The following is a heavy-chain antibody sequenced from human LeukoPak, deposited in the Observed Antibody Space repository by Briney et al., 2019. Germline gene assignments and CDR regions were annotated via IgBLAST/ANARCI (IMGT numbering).Heavy chain of an antibody. V-gene: IGHV3-23*01. D-gene: IGHD5-18*01. CDR3: AKDISVYSYGSPAFDY. J-gene: IGHJ4*02. Sequence: PGGSLRLSCAASGFTFSSYAMSWVRQAPGKGLEWVSAISGSGGSTYYADSVKGRFTISRDNSKNSLYLQMNSLRAEDTALYYCAKDISVYSYGSPAFDYWGQGTLVTVSS. CDR1: GFTFSSYA. CDR2: ISGSGGST.